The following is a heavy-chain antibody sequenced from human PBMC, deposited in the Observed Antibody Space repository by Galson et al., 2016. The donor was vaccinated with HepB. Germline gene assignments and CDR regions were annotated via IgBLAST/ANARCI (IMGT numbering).Heavy chain of an antibody. CDR2: IIPMFGTA. V-gene: IGHV1-69*13. D-gene: IGHD2-15*01. CDR1: GFILSELS. Sequence: SVKVSCKVSGFILSELSMHWVRQAPGKGLEWMGGIIPMFGTANYAQKFQGRVTISADESTSTAYMELSSLRSEDTAIYYCARDACSAGSCYSPGGWYFDLWGRGALVTVSS. CDR3: ARDACSAGSCYSPGGWYFDL. J-gene: IGHJ2*01.